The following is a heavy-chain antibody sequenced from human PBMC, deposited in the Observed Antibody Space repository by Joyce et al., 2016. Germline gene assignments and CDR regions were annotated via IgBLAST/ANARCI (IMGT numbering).Heavy chain of an antibody. Sequence: QVQLQQWGAGLLKPSETLSLICAVYGGSFSGYYWSWIRQPPGKWLEWIGEINHSGRTNSHPSPVRRVTIAVDTSKNQFSLRLSSVTAADTAVYYCARGLSAFNYSNYAGYDYWGQGTLVTVSS. D-gene: IGHD4-11*01. CDR3: ARGLSAFNYSNYAGYDY. CDR2: INHSGRT. CDR1: GGSFSGYY. V-gene: IGHV4-34*01. J-gene: IGHJ4*02.